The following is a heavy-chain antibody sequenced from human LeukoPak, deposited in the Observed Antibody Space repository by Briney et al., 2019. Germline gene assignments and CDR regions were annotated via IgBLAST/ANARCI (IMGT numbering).Heavy chain of an antibody. CDR3: ARVGHRDEDHFDY. D-gene: IGHD5-24*01. Sequence: GASVKVSCKVSGYTFTELSMHWVRQAPGKGLEWRGGFDPEDGETIYAQKFQGRVTMTTDTSTTTAYMDVRSLRSDDTAVYYCARVGHRDEDHFDYWGQGTLVTVSS. CDR1: GYTFTELS. J-gene: IGHJ4*02. V-gene: IGHV1-24*01. CDR2: FDPEDGET.